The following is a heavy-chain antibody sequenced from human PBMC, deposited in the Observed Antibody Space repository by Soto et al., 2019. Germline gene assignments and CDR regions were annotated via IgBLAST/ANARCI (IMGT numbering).Heavy chain of an antibody. CDR2: INPANGDT. Sequence: ASVKVSCKTSGYTFTTVFLHWMRQAPGQRLEWMGWINPANGDTMYSQKFLGRVSNTRDTSATTAYMELTSLTSEDTAVYYCARGPSCGRFDSWGQGTLVTVSS. V-gene: IGHV1-3*01. J-gene: IGHJ4*02. D-gene: IGHD2-21*01. CDR3: ARGPSCGRFDS. CDR1: GYTFTTVF.